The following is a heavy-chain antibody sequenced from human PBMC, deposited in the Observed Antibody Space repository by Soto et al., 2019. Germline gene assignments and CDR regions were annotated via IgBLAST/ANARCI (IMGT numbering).Heavy chain of an antibody. CDR2: IYYDGNS. D-gene: IGHD5-12*01. V-gene: IGHV4-30-4*01. CDR1: GGSINSGDYY. Sequence: SETLSLTCTVSGGSINSGDYYWTWVRQPPGKGLEWIGYIYYDGNSQHNPSLKSRVTMSIDTSKNQFSLNLSSVTAADTAVYYCARDRRWLPRGPNNWLDLWRQGTQVTVPS. J-gene: IGHJ5*02. CDR3: ARDRRWLPRGPNNWLDL.